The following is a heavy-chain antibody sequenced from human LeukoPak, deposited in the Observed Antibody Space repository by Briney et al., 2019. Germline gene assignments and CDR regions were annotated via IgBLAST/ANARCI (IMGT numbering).Heavy chain of an antibody. V-gene: IGHV1-18*01. CDR3: ARGSMVATKDPYYYYGMDV. CDR2: ISAYNGNT. Sequence: GASVKVSCKASGYTFTSYGIRWVRQAPGQGLEWMGWISAYNGNTNYAQKLQGRVTMTTDTSTSTAYMELRSLRSDDTAVYYCARGSMVATKDPYYYYGMDVWGQGTTVTVSS. D-gene: IGHD5-12*01. J-gene: IGHJ6*02. CDR1: GYTFTSYG.